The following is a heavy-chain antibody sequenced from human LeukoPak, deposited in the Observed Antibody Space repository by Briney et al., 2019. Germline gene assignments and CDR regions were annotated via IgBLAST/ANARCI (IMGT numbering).Heavy chain of an antibody. V-gene: IGHV1-8*03. CDR2: MNPNSGNT. CDR3: ARGRRGSSSWRYNWFDP. J-gene: IGHJ5*02. CDR1: GGTFSSYA. Sequence: ASVKVSCKASGGTFSSYAISWVRQATGQGLEWMGWMNPNSGNTGYAQKFQGRVTITRNTSISTAYMELSSLRSEDTAVYYCARGRRGSSSWRYNWFDPWGQGTLVTVSS. D-gene: IGHD6-13*01.